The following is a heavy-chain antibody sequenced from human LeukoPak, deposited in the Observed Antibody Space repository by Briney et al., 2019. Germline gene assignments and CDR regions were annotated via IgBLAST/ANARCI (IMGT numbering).Heavy chain of an antibody. Sequence: ASVKVSCKAFGYTFTGYYMHWVRQAPGQGLEWMGWINPNSGGTNYAQKFQGRVTMTRDTSISTAYMELSRLRSDDTAVYYCARVRGYSYALDAFDIWGQGTMVTVSS. D-gene: IGHD5-18*01. CDR3: ARVRGYSYALDAFDI. V-gene: IGHV1-2*02. J-gene: IGHJ3*02. CDR2: INPNSGGT. CDR1: GYTFTGYY.